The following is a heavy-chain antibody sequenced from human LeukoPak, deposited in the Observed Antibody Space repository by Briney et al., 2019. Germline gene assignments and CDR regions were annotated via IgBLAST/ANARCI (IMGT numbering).Heavy chain of an antibody. D-gene: IGHD6-13*01. CDR3: ARDSQQLAFDY. Sequence: ASVKVSCKASGYTFTSYGISWVRQAPGQGLDWMGCISAYNGNTNYAQKLQGRVTMTTDTSKSTAYMELRSLRSDDTAVYYCARDSQQLAFDYWGQGTLVTVSS. J-gene: IGHJ4*02. V-gene: IGHV1-18*04. CDR2: ISAYNGNT. CDR1: GYTFTSYG.